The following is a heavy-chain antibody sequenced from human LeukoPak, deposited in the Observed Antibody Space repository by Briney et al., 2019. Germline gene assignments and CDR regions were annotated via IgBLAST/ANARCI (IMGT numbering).Heavy chain of an antibody. Sequence: SETLSLTCTVSGGSISSYYWTWIRQPPGKGLEWIGYIYYSGSTNYSPSLKSRVTISIDTSKNQFSLKLSSVTAADTALYYCARSDYFGSGSYGPSIFDYWGQGTLVTVSS. J-gene: IGHJ4*02. CDR2: IYYSGST. CDR3: ARSDYFGSGSYGPSIFDY. D-gene: IGHD3-10*01. V-gene: IGHV4-59*01. CDR1: GGSISSYY.